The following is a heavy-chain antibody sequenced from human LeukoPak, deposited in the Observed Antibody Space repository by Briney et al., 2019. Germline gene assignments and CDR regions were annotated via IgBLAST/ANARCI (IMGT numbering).Heavy chain of an antibody. CDR2: INPNSGGT. D-gene: IGHD6-19*01. CDR1: GYTFTGYY. J-gene: IGHJ4*02. Sequence: GASVKVSCKASGYTFTGYYMHWVRQAPGQGLEWMGWINPNSGGTNYAQKFQGRVTMTRDTSSSTAYMELSRLRSDDTAVYYCARAFTSLEWLAHQDYYFDYWGQGTLVTVSS. V-gene: IGHV1-2*02. CDR3: ARAFTSLEWLAHQDYYFDY.